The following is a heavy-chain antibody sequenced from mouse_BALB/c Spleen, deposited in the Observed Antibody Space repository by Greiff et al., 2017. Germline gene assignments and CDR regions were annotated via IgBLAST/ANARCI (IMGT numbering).Heavy chain of an antibody. CDR2: INSNGGST. V-gene: IGHV5-6-3*01. CDR3: ARDQGYDYDAMDY. CDR1: GFTFSSYG. Sequence: EVKLQESGGGLVQPGGSLKLSCAASGFTFSSYGMSWVRQTPDKRLELVATINSNGGSTYYPDSVKGRFTISRDNAKNTLYLQMSSLKSEDTAMYYCARDQGYDYDAMDYWGQGTSVTVSS. J-gene: IGHJ4*01.